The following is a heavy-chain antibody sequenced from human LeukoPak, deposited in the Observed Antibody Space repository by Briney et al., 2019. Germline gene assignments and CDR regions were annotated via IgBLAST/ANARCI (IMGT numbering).Heavy chain of an antibody. D-gene: IGHD3-22*01. CDR2: IYYSGST. V-gene: IGHV4-30-4*08. CDR1: GGSISSSSYY. Sequence: SETLSLTCTVSGGSISSSSYYWGWIRQPPGKGLEWIGYIYYSGSTYYNPSLKSRVTISVDTSKNQFSLKLSSVTAADTAVYYCARVGSYDSSGYYYFDYWGQGTLVTVSS. J-gene: IGHJ4*02. CDR3: ARVGSYDSSGYYYFDY.